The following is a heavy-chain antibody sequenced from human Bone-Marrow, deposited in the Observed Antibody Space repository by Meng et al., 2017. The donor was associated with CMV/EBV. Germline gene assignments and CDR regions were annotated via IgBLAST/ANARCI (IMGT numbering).Heavy chain of an antibody. J-gene: IGHJ5*02. CDR2: IYYSGST. Sequence: LSCTVSGGSISSSSYYWGWIRQPPGKGLEWIGSIYYSGSTYYNPSLKSRVTISVDTSKNQFSLKLSSVTAADTAVYYCARTVINHTYSSGYLWGQGTLVTFSS. V-gene: IGHV4-39*01. CDR1: GGSISSSSYY. D-gene: IGHD3-22*01. CDR3: ARTVINHTYSSGYL.